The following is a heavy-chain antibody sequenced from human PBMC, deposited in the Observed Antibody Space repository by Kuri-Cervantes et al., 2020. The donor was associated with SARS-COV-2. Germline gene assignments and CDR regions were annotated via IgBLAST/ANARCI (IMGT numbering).Heavy chain of an antibody. CDR3: ARSCTYARCSEYFQP. CDR2: IYAGGGT. Sequence: GGSLRLSCAASGFIASSSYMSWVRQAPGKGLEWVSIIYAGGGTYYADSVKGQFTISRDISKNTVFLQMNRLRPEDTAVYYCARSCTYARCSEYFQPWGQGTLVTVSS. CDR1: GFIASSSY. V-gene: IGHV3-66*02. J-gene: IGHJ1*01. D-gene: IGHD2-8*01.